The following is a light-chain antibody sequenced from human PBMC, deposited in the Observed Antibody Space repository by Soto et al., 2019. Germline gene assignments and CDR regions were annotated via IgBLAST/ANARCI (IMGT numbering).Light chain of an antibody. V-gene: IGLV2-14*03. J-gene: IGLJ1*01. Sequence: QSALTQPASVSGSPGQSITIPCTGTSSDVGGYNSVSWYQQHPDKAPKLLIYGVTNRPSGVSDRFSGSKSGNTASLTISGLQAEDEADYYCISYRSRSTPHYVFGTGTKLTVL. CDR1: SSDVGGYNS. CDR3: ISYRSRSTPHYV. CDR2: GVT.